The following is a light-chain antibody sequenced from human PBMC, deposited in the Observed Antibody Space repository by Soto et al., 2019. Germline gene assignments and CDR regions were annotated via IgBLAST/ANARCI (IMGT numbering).Light chain of an antibody. CDR1: QPIRNS. CDR3: QKYFSAPWT. J-gene: IGKJ1*01. CDR2: AAS. Sequence: IQMTQSPSTLSASVGARVTISCRASQPIRNSLAWYQQKAGKVPKLLIYAASTLQSGVPSRFSGSGSGTDFTLTISNLQPEDVATYYCQKYFSAPWTFGQGTKVDIK. V-gene: IGKV1-27*01.